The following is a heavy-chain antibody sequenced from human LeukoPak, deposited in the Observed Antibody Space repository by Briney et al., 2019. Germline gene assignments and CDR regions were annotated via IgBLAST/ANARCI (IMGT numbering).Heavy chain of an antibody. D-gene: IGHD5-12*01. CDR1: GYTFTSYG. CDR3: ARDEGGVATTSGFDY. Sequence: ASVKVSCKASGYTFTSYGISWVRQAPGQGLEWMGWISAYNGNTNYAQKLQGRVTMTTDTSTSTAYMELRSLRSDDTAVYYCARDEGGVATTSGFDYWGQGTLVTVSS. V-gene: IGHV1-18*01. CDR2: ISAYNGNT. J-gene: IGHJ4*02.